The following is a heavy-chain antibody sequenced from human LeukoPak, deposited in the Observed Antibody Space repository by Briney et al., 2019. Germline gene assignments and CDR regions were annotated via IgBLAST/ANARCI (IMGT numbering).Heavy chain of an antibody. CDR2: TNPNSGNT. CDR3: TRGSSGRRDN. D-gene: IGHD6-19*01. CDR1: VYTFTSCD. J-gene: IGHJ4*02. V-gene: IGHV1-8*01. Sequence: ASVTVSYKASVYTFTSCDINWVRQATGQGLEWMGWTNPNSGNTGYGQSFQGRITMTRDISIGTAYMELSNLTSEDTAIYYCTRGSSGRRDNWGQGTLVTVSA.